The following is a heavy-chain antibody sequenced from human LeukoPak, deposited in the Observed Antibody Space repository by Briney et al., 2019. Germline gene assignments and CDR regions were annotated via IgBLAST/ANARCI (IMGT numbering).Heavy chain of an antibody. V-gene: IGHV4-4*07. D-gene: IGHD2-15*01. J-gene: IGHJ4*02. CDR3: ASGSSNGGGPY. CDR1: GGSISSYY. CDR2: IYTSGST. Sequence: ASETLSLTCTVSGGSISSYYWSWIRQPAGKGLEWIGRIYTSGSTNYNPSLKSRVTMSVDTSKNQFSLTLSSVTAADTAVYYCASGSSNGGGPYWGQGTLVTVSS.